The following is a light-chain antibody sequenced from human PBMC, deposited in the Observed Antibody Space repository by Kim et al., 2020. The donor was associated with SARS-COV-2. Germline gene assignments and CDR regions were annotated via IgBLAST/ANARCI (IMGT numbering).Light chain of an antibody. CDR2: GIN. J-gene: IGLJ3*02. Sequence: SSELTQDPAVSVALGQTVSITCQGDSLRDYYASWYRQRPGQAPILVIYGINSRPSGIPDRFSGSNSGDTASLTITGAQAEDEAEYYCNCRDSSGDHVVFGGGTKLTVL. CDR1: SLRDYY. CDR3: NCRDSSGDHVV. V-gene: IGLV3-19*01.